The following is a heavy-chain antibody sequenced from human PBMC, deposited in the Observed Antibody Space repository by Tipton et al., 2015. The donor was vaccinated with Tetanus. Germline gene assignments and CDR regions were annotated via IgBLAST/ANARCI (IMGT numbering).Heavy chain of an antibody. J-gene: IGHJ5*02. CDR1: VGSFSGYY. CDR3: ARAGQRSTSWHYWFDP. CDR2: INHSGGT. D-gene: IGHD2-2*01. V-gene: IGHV4-34*01. Sequence: LRLSCAVYVGSFSGYYWSWIRQPPGKGLEWIGEINHSGGTNHNPSLKSRVTISIDTSKNQFSLKLNSVTAADTAVYYCARAGQRSTSWHYWFDPWGQGTLVTVSS.